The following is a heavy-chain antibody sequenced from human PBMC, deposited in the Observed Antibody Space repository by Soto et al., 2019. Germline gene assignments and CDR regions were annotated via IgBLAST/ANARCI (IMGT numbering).Heavy chain of an antibody. CDR1: GDSVSNNSAA. CDR3: ARERYGDYGRRIFDI. V-gene: IGHV6-1*01. D-gene: IGHD4-17*01. J-gene: IGHJ3*02. CDR2: TYYRSKWYN. Sequence: PSQTLSLTWAISGDSVSNNSAAWNWIRQSPSRGLEWLGRTYYRSKWYNDYAVSVKSRIIINPDTSKNEFSLQLNSVTPEDTAVYYCARERYGDYGRRIFDIWGQGTMATVS.